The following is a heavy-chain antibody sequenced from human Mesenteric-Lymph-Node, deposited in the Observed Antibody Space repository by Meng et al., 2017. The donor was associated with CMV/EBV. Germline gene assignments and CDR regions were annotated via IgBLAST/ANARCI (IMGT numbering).Heavy chain of an antibody. CDR2: INGDGSVK. D-gene: IGHD5-12*01. CDR3: ARNTGYHRLDY. Sequence: GESLKISCVASGFSISNYWMDWVRRAPGEGLQWVATINGDGSVKGYVDSVEGRFTISRDNAKNSLYLHMNSLRAEDTALYYCARNTGYHRLDYWGRGTLVTVSS. J-gene: IGHJ4*02. V-gene: IGHV3-7*01. CDR1: GFSISNYW.